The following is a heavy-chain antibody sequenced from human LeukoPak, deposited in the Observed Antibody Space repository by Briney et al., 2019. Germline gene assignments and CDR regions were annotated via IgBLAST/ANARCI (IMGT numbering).Heavy chain of an antibody. CDR2: ISSSGSTI. CDR1: GFTFSSYA. J-gene: IGHJ3*02. V-gene: IGHV3-48*04. Sequence: GGSLRLSCAASGFTFSSYAMSWVRQAPGKGLEWVSYISSSGSTIYYADSVKGRFTISRDNAKNSLYLQMNSLRAEDTAVYYCARGTDNTWAYAFDIWGQGTMVTVSS. CDR3: ARGTDNTWAYAFDI. D-gene: IGHD1-14*01.